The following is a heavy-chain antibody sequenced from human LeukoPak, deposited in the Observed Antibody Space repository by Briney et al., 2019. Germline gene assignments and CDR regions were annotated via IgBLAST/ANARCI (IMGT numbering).Heavy chain of an antibody. D-gene: IGHD2-2*01. CDR3: ARRLTQYDCFDP. Sequence: SQTLSLTCAISGDSVSSNSVTWNWIRQSPSRGLEWLGRTYYRSTWYNDYAVSVRGRISVNPDTSKNQLSLHLNSVTPEDTAVYYCARRLTQYDCFDPWGQGILVTVSS. CDR2: TYYRSTWYN. CDR1: GDSVSSNSVT. J-gene: IGHJ5*02. V-gene: IGHV6-1*01.